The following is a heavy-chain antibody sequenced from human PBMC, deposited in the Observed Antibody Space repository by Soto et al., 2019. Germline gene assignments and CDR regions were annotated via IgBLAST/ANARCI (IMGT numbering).Heavy chain of an antibody. V-gene: IGHV1-2*02. Sequence: ASVKVFCKASGYTFTGYYMHWVRQAPGQGLEWMGWINPNSGGTNYAQKFQGRVTMTRDTSISTAYMELSRLRSDDTAVYYCARELYITGTPNPHGMDVWGQGTTVTVSS. CDR1: GYTFTGYY. J-gene: IGHJ6*02. CDR2: INPNSGGT. CDR3: ARELYITGTPNPHGMDV. D-gene: IGHD1-20*01.